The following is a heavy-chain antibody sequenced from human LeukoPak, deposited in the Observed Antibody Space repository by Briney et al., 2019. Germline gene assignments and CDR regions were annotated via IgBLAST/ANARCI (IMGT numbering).Heavy chain of an antibody. V-gene: IGHV1-24*01. CDR1: GYTFTGYY. CDR2: FDPEDGET. D-gene: IGHD5-18*01. J-gene: IGHJ4*02. CDR3: IAMVHY. Sequence: ASVKVSCKASGYTFTGYYMHWVRQAPGKGLEWMGGFDPEDGETIYAQKFQGRVTMTEDTSTDTAYMELSSLRSEDTAVYYCIAMVHYWGQGTLVTVSS.